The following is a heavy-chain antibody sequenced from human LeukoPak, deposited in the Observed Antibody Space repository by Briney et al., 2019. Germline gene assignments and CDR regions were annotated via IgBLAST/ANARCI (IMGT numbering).Heavy chain of an antibody. CDR1: GFTFSSYW. D-gene: IGHD2-15*01. V-gene: IGHV3-74*01. CDR3: ARDLGYCSGGSCYDLFDY. J-gene: IGHJ4*02. CDR2: FLSDGSSS. Sequence: GGSLRLSCAASGFTFSSYWMHWVRQAPGKGLVWVSRFLSDGSSSTYADSVKGRFTISRDNAKNTLYLQMNSLRGEDTAVYYCARDLGYCSGGSCYDLFDYWGQGTLVTVSS.